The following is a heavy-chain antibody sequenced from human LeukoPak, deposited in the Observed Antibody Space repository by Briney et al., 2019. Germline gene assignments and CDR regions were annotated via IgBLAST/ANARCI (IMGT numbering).Heavy chain of an antibody. CDR3: ARVEGSGSSDY. D-gene: IGHD3-10*01. CDR1: GGTFSSYA. J-gene: IGHJ4*02. CDR2: IIPILGIA. V-gene: IGHV1-69*04. Sequence: SVKVSCKASGGTFSSYAISWVRQAPGQGLEWMGRIIPILGIANYAQKFQGRVTITADKSTSTAYMELRSLRSDDTAVYYCARVEGSGSSDYWGQGTLVTVSS.